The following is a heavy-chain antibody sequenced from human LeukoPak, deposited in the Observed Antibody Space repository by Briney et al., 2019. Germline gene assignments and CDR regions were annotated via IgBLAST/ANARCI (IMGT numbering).Heavy chain of an antibody. D-gene: IGHD6-6*01. CDR1: GGSISSYY. J-gene: IGHJ6*02. V-gene: IGHV4-59*01. CDR3: ARSSIAAHYYYYGLDV. CDR2: IYYSGST. Sequence: SETLSLTCTVSGGSISSYYWSWIRQPPVKGLEWIGYIYYSGSTNYNPSLKSRVTISVDTSKNQFSLKLSSVTAADTAVYYCARSSIAAHYYYYGLDVWGQGTTVTVSS.